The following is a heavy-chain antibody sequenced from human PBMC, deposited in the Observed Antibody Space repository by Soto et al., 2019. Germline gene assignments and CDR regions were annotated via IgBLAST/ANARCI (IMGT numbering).Heavy chain of an antibody. CDR2: IYYSGST. V-gene: IGHV4-31*03. Sequence: QVQLQESGPGLVKPSQTLSLTCTVSGGSISSGGYYWSWIRQHPGKGLEWIGYIYYSGSTYYNPSRKSRVTISVDTAKNQFSRKLSSVTAADTAVYYCTGGQLVLYYYGMDVWGQGTTVTVSS. D-gene: IGHD6-13*01. CDR3: TGGQLVLYYYGMDV. CDR1: GGSISSGGYY. J-gene: IGHJ6*02.